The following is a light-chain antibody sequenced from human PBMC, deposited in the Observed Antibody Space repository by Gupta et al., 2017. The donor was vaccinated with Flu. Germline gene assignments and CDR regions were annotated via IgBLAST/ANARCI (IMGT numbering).Light chain of an antibody. J-gene: IGKJ1*01. CDR2: GAS. CDR1: QSVSSSD. Sequence: EIVLTQSPGTLSLSPGERATLSCRASQSVSSSDLAWYQQKPGQAPRLLIYGASSRATGIPYRFSGSGSGTDFTLTISRLEPEDFAVYYCQQYGSSPRTFGQGTKVEIK. V-gene: IGKV3-20*01. CDR3: QQYGSSPRT.